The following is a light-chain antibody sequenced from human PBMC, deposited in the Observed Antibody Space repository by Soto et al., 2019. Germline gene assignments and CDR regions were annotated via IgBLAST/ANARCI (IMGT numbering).Light chain of an antibody. Sequence: QSVLTQPASVSGSPGQSITISCSGTSSDIGGYNVVSWYQHHPGRAPKLMVYEVSNRPSGVSNRFSGSKSGDTASLTISGHQAEDEADYYCSSYRTTTTLLYVFGTGTKLTVL. J-gene: IGLJ1*01. V-gene: IGLV2-14*01. CDR2: EVS. CDR1: SSDIGGYNV. CDR3: SSYRTTTTLLYV.